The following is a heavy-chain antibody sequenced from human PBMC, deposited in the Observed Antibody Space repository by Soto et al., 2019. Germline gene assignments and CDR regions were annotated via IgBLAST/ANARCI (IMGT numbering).Heavy chain of an antibody. CDR3: ARSPSMIRGVILDW. CDR2: IYYSGST. CDR1: GGSISSGCYY. J-gene: IGHJ4*02. D-gene: IGHD3-10*01. V-gene: IGHV4-31*03. Sequence: SETLSLTCPVSGGSISSGCYYWSWIRQHPGKGLEWIGYIYYSGSTYYNPSLKSRVTISVDTSENQFSLKLSSVTAADTAVYFCARSPSMIRGVILDWWGQGMLVTVSS.